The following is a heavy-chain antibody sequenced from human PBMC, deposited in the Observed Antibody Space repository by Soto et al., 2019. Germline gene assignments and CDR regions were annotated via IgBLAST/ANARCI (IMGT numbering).Heavy chain of an antibody. CDR2: ISYDGSNK. Sequence: GGSLRLSCAASGFTFSSYAMHWVRQAPGKGLEWVAVISYDGSNKYYADSVKGRFTISRDNSKNTLYLQMNSLRAEDTAVYYCARDGDTAMVTFSYYYGMDVWGQGTTVTVSS. D-gene: IGHD5-18*01. CDR3: ARDGDTAMVTFSYYYGMDV. J-gene: IGHJ6*02. CDR1: GFTFSSYA. V-gene: IGHV3-30-3*01.